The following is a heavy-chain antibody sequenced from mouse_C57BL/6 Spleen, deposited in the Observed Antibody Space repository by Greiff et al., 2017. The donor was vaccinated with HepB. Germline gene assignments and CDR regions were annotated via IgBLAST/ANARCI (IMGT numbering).Heavy chain of an antibody. V-gene: IGHV1-85*01. Sequence: VQRVESGPELVKPGASVKLSCKASGYTFTSYDINWVKQRPGQGLEWIGWIYPRDGSTKYNEKFKGKAPLTVDTSSSTAYMELHSLTSEDSAVYFCARSRSNYPYYFDYWGQGTTLTVSS. D-gene: IGHD2-5*01. CDR2: IYPRDGST. CDR1: GYTFTSYD. CDR3: ARSRSNYPYYFDY. J-gene: IGHJ2*01.